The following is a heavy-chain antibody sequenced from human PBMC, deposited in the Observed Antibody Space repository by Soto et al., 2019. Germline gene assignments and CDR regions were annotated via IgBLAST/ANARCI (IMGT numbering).Heavy chain of an antibody. CDR2: INHSGST. J-gene: IGHJ6*02. CDR3: ARVMRIESNTTVRYYYYYGMDV. Sequence: PSETLSLTCAAYGGSFSGYYWSWIRQPPGKGLEWIGEINHSGSTNYNPSLKSRVTISVDTSKNQFSLKLSSVTAADTAVYYCARVMRIESNTTVRYYYYYGMDVWGQGTTVTVSS. D-gene: IGHD4-4*01. CDR1: GGSFSGYY. V-gene: IGHV4-34*01.